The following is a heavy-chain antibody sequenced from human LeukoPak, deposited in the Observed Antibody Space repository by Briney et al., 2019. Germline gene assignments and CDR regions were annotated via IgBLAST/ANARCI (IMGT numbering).Heavy chain of an antibody. CDR1: GGSISSSSYY. Sequence: SETLSLTCTVSGGSISSSSYYWGWIRQPPGKGLEWIGSIYYSGSTYYNPSLKSRVTISVDTSKDQFSLKLSSVTAADTAVYYCARKVVNHYYYYYYMDVWGKGTTVTVSS. CDR2: IYYSGST. D-gene: IGHD4-23*01. CDR3: ARKVVNHYYYYYYMDV. J-gene: IGHJ6*03. V-gene: IGHV4-39*07.